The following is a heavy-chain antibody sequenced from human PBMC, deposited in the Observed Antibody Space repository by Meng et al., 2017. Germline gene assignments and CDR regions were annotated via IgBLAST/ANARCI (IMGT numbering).Heavy chain of an antibody. CDR2: IYWNDDK. J-gene: IGHJ1*01. D-gene: IGHD5-24*01. Sequence: NTLKEFGPTPVEPTQTLTLTCTFSGFSLGTSGVGVGWIRQPPGKALEWLALIYWNDDKRYSPSLKSRLTITKDTSKNQVVLTMTNMDPVDTATYYCAHSPEMATTTKYFQHWGQGTLVTVSS. CDR1: GFSLGTSGVG. V-gene: IGHV2-5*01. CDR3: AHSPEMATTTKYFQH.